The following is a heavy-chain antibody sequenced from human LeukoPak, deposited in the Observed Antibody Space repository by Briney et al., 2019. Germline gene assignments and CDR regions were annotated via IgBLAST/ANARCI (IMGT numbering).Heavy chain of an antibody. V-gene: IGHV4-39*01. CDR2: IYYSGST. D-gene: IGHD6-13*01. CDR3: ASGYTAAGRRFDP. J-gene: IGHJ5*02. Sequence: SETLSLTCTVSGGSVSSSSYWGWIRQPPGKGLEWIGSIYYSGSTYYSPSLESRVTISLDPSKNQFSLKLSSLTAADTAIYYCASGYTAAGRRFDPWGQGTLVTVSS. CDR1: GGSVSSSSY.